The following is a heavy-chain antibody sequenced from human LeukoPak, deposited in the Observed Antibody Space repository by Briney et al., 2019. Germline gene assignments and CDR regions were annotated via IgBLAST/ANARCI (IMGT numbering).Heavy chain of an antibody. CDR2: IYHSGST. CDR1: GGSISSSNW. V-gene: IGHV4-4*02. D-gene: IGHD4-23*01. Sequence: PSGTLSLTCAVSGGSISSSNWWSWVRQPPRKGLEWIGEIYHSGSTNYNPSLKSRVTISVDKSKNQFSLNLSSVTAADTAVYYCARDPRGYGANAFDYWGQGALVTVSS. J-gene: IGHJ4*02. CDR3: ARDPRGYGANAFDY.